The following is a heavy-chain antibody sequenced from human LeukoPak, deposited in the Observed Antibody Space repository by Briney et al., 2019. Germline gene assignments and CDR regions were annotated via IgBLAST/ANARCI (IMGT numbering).Heavy chain of an antibody. Sequence: SETLPLTRTVSGGSISGYFWSWIRQPAGKGLEWIGRIYATGTTNYNPSLKSRVTMSVDTSKNQFSLNLTSVTAADTAVYYCAREGGGSNRCLDWGQGTLVTVSS. J-gene: IGHJ1*01. CDR2: IYATGTT. D-gene: IGHD3-16*02. V-gene: IGHV4-4*07. CDR1: GGSISGYF. CDR3: AREGGGSNRCLD.